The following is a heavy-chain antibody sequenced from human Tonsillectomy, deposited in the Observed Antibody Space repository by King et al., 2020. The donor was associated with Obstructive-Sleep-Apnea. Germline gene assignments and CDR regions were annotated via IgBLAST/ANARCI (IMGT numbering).Heavy chain of an antibody. CDR2: IYYSGTT. J-gene: IGHJ3*02. Sequence: LQLQESGPGLVKPSETLSLTCTVSGDSISSSSYYWGWIRQPPGQGLEWIGSIYYSGTTYYNPSLKSRVTMSEDTSRNQFSLKLSSVTAADTAVYYCAKSPGFSHVFDIWGQGTMVTVSS. CDR3: AKSPGFSHVFDI. V-gene: IGHV4-39*07. CDR1: GDSISSSSYY.